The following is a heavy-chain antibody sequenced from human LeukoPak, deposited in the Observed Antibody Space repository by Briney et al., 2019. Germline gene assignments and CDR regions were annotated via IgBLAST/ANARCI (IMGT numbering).Heavy chain of an antibody. CDR1: GFTFSSFW. V-gene: IGHV3-7*01. CDR2: IKQDGSEK. CDR3: ARGSFGGVIAAYYYYYMDV. D-gene: IGHD3-16*02. J-gene: IGHJ6*03. Sequence: GRSLRLSCAASGFTFSSFWMSWVRQAPGKGLEWVANIKQDGSEKYYVDSVKGRFTISRDNAKNSLYLQMNSLRAEDTAVYYCARGSFGGVIAAYYYYYMDVWGKGTTVTVSS.